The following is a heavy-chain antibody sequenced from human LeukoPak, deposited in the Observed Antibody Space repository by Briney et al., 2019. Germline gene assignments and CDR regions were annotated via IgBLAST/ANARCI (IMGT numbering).Heavy chain of an antibody. J-gene: IGHJ2*01. CDR2: VSGSASDT. V-gene: IGHV3-23*01. CDR1: GFPFSGYA. Sequence: QPGGSLRLSCAASGFPFSGYAMSWVRQAPGKELEWVSGVSGSASDTYYADSVKGRFTISRDNSKNTLYLQMNSLRAEDTAVYYCAKAGTGASGYFALWGRGTLVTVSS. CDR3: AKAGTGASGYFAL. D-gene: IGHD2-8*02.